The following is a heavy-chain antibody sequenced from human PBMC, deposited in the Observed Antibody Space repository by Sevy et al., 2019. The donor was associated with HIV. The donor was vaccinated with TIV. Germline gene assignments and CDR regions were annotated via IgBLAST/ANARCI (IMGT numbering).Heavy chain of an antibody. D-gene: IGHD3-22*01. CDR2: IKQDGNEK. J-gene: IGHJ4*02. Sequence: GGSLRLSCVASGFNLSPYWMTWVRQAPGKGLEWAANIKQDGNEKYYVDSVKRRFTVSRDNAKNALYLQMYSLRVEDTAVYFCASNTYHYDSNTYYPVYWGQGTRVTVSS. CDR1: GFNLSPYW. CDR3: ASNTYHYDSNTYYPVY. V-gene: IGHV3-7*01.